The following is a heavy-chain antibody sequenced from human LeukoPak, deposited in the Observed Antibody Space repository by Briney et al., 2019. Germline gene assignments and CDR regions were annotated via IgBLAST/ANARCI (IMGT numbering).Heavy chain of an antibody. Sequence: GSLRLSCAASGFTFSSYAMSWVRQAPGKGLEWVSAISGSGGRTYYADSVKGRFTISRDNPKNTLYLQMNSLRAEDTAVYYCARDLSVDDYGGNGGDYWGQGTLVTVSS. J-gene: IGHJ4*02. CDR2: ISGSGGRT. CDR1: GFTFSSYA. CDR3: ARDLSVDDYGGNGGDY. V-gene: IGHV3-23*01. D-gene: IGHD4-23*01.